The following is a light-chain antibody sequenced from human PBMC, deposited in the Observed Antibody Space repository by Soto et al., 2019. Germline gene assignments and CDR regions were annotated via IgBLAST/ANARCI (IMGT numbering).Light chain of an antibody. V-gene: IGLV2-14*01. CDR2: EVR. J-gene: IGLJ1*01. CDR3: SSLSTTSTPIV. Sequence: QSALTQPASVSGSPGQSITISCTGTSSDIGGYDYVSWCQQRPGKAPKLMIYEVRYRPSGVSNRFSASKSGNTASLTISGLQAEDEAVYYCSSLSTTSTPIVFGSGTKVTVL. CDR1: SSDIGGYDY.